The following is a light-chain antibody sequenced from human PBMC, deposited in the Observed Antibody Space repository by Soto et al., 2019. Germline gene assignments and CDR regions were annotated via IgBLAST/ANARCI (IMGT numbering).Light chain of an antibody. CDR2: DDR. V-gene: IGLV3-21*02. CDR1: NIGSKV. CDR3: QVWDSSRNRG. Sequence: SYELTQPPSVSVAPGQTARISCGGDNIGSKVVHWFQQKPGQAPLLVVYDDRARPSGIPERFSGSNSGNTATLTISGAEAGDEADDYCQVWDSSRNRGFGGGTKLTVL. J-gene: IGLJ2*01.